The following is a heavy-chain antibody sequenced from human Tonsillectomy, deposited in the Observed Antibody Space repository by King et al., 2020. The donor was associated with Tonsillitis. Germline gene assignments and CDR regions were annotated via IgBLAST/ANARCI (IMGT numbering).Heavy chain of an antibody. CDR3: ARQWELLGGEAFDI. D-gene: IGHD1-26*01. Sequence: VQLQQWGAGLLKPSETLSLTCAVYGGSFSGYYWSWIRQPPGKGLEWIGDISQRGGTNYNPSLKSRVTISEDTSKIQFSLRLTSVTAADTAVYYFARQWELLGGEAFDIWGQGTRVTVSS. V-gene: IGHV4-34*01. CDR2: ISQRGGT. J-gene: IGHJ3*02. CDR1: GGSFSGYY.